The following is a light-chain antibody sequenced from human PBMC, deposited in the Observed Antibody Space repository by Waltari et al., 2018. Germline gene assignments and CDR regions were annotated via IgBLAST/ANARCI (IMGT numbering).Light chain of an antibody. CDR2: GAS. V-gene: IGKV3-20*01. CDR3: QQYGSSAFT. Sequence: VLTQSPGTLSLSPGERATLSCRASQSVSSNYLAWHQQKPGQAPRLLIYGASSRATGIPDRFSGSGSGTDFTLTISRLEPEDFAVYYCQQYGSSAFTFGPGTKVDIK. J-gene: IGKJ3*01. CDR1: QSVSSNY.